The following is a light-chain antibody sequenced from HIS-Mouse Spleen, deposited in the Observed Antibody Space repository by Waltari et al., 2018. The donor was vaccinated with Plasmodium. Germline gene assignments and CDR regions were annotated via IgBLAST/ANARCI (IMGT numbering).Light chain of an antibody. CDR2: DVS. CDR3: CSYAGSYTLV. J-gene: IGLJ2*01. Sequence: QSALTQPRSVSGSPGQSVTISCTGTSSDVGGYNYVSCYQQHPGQDPKLMIHDVSKRPSGVPDRFSGSTSGSTASLTISGLQAEDAADYYCCSYAGSYTLVFGGGTKLTVL. V-gene: IGLV2-11*01. CDR1: SSDVGGYNY.